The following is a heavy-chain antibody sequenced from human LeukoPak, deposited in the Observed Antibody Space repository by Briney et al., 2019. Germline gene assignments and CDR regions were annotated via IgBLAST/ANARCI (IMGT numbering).Heavy chain of an antibody. D-gene: IGHD3-22*01. J-gene: IGHJ6*03. CDR1: GYTFPSYD. V-gene: IGHV1-8*03. CDR3: ARGPGRGDYDSSGYYGGLAYYYYMDV. Sequence: ASVKVSCKASGYTFPSYDINWVRQATGQGFEWMGWMNPNSGNTGYAQKFQGRVTITRNTSISTAYMELSSLRSEDTAVYYCARGPGRGDYDSSGYYGGLAYYYYMDVWGKGTTVTVSS. CDR2: MNPNSGNT.